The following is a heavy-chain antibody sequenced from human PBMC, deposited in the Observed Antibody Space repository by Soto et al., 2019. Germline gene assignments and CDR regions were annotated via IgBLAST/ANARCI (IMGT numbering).Heavy chain of an antibody. CDR3: ARAREGGGWFDL. V-gene: IGHV1-46*01. Sequence: ASVKVSCKASGFSFTTYHIHWVRQAPGQGLEWLAMINPTAGRKTNGQNFQGRVTLTSDTSTTTVYMELRSLTSDDTAVYYCARAREGGGWFDLGGQGTLVTVPS. D-gene: IGHD3-16*01. J-gene: IGHJ5*02. CDR1: GFSFTTYH. CDR2: INPTAGRK.